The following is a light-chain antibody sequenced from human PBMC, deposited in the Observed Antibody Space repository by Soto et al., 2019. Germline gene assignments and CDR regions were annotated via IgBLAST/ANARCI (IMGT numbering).Light chain of an antibody. CDR3: QKYNSAPQT. CDR2: AAS. Sequence: DIQMTQSPSSLSASVGDRVTITCRASQGINNYLAWYQQKPGKVPKLLINAASTLQSGVPSRISGSGSGTDFTLTISSLQPEDVATYYCQKYNSAPQTLGQGTKVEIK. CDR1: QGINNY. V-gene: IGKV1-27*01. J-gene: IGKJ1*01.